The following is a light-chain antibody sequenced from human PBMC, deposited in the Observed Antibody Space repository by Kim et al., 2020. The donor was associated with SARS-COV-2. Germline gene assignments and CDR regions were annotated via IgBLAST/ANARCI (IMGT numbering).Light chain of an antibody. CDR2: AAS. Sequence: SASVGDRVNITCRASQRISSYLNWYQQKPGKAPNLLIYAASSLQSGVPSRLSGSGSGTDFTLPISSLQPEDFATYYCQQSYNTPYTLGQGTKLEI. V-gene: IGKV1-39*01. CDR1: QRISSY. J-gene: IGKJ2*01. CDR3: QQSYNTPYT.